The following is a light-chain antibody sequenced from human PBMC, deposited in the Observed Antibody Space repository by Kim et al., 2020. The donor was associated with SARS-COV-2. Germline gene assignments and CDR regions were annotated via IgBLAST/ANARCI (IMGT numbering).Light chain of an antibody. CDR3: ATWDDSLNAWV. V-gene: IGLV1-44*01. J-gene: IGLJ3*02. CDR1: GSNIGINT. CDR2: SDH. Sequence: GQRVTISCSGSGSNIGINTVNWYQQFPGTAPKLLIYSDHQRPSGVPDRFSASKSGTSASLAISGLRSGDEAAYYCATWDDSLNAWVFGGGTQLTV.